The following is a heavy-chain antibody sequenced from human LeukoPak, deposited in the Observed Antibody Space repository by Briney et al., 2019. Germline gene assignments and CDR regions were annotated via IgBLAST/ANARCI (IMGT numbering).Heavy chain of an antibody. CDR2: RYSIGGT. D-gene: IGHD5-12*01. CDR1: GGSISGSY. CDR3: ARGVYSGYDYVLDY. J-gene: IGHJ4*02. Sequence: SETLSLTCTVSGGSISGSYWSWIRRPAGKGLEWIGRRYSIGGTYYNPSRKSRVTMAVDTSKNQFSLKLSSVTAADTAVYYCARGVYSGYDYVLDYWGQGTLVTVSS. V-gene: IGHV4-4*07.